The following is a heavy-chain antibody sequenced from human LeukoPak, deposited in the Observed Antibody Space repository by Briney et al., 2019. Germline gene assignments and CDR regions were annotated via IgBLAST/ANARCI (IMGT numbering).Heavy chain of an antibody. CDR3: ARGGSCSSTSCYRLGIDP. CDR2: ISYDGSNK. D-gene: IGHD2-2*02. CDR1: GFTFSSYA. Sequence: SGGSLRLSCAASGFTFSSYAMHWVRQAPGKGLEWVAVISYDGSNKYYADSVKGRFTISRDNSKNTLYLQMNSLRAEDTAVYYCARGGSCSSTSCYRLGIDPWGQGTLVTVSS. V-gene: IGHV3-30-3*01. J-gene: IGHJ5*02.